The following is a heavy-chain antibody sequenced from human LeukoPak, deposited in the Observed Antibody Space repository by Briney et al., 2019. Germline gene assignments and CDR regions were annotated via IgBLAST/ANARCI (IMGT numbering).Heavy chain of an antibody. Sequence: GSLRLSCAASGFTLSSYAMSWVRQAPGKGLEWVSAISGGGGSSYYADSVKGRFTISRDNSKNTLYLQMNSLRAEDTAVYYCAKDTSEGLELYFDYWGQGTLVTVSS. D-gene: IGHD1-7*01. V-gene: IGHV3-23*01. CDR2: ISGGGGSS. CDR3: AKDTSEGLELYFDY. CDR1: GFTLSSYA. J-gene: IGHJ4*02.